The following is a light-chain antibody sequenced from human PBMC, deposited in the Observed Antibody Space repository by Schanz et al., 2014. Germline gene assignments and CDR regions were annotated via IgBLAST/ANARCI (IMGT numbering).Light chain of an antibody. CDR2: DVT. CDR3: SSYRSSSTLE. V-gene: IGLV2-14*03. J-gene: IGLJ3*02. CDR1: TRDIGSYNF. Sequence: QSVLTQPASVSGSPGQSITISCTGTTRDIGSYNFISWYQQHPGKAPKLIIYDVTNRPSGVSDRFSASKSGHTASLTISALQAEDEAAYYCSSYRSSSTLEFGGGTKLTVL.